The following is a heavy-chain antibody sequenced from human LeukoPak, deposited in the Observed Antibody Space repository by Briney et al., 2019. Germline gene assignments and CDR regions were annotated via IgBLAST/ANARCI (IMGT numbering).Heavy chain of an antibody. D-gene: IGHD5-24*01. J-gene: IGHJ5*02. CDR3: ARVGWRWPQLGPSWFDP. Sequence: SVKVSCKASGYTFTSYGISWVRQAPGQGLEWMGGIIPIFGTANYAQKFQGRVTITADESTSTAYMELSSLRSEDTAVYYCARVGWRWPQLGPSWFDPWGQGTPVTVSS. V-gene: IGHV1-69*13. CDR1: GYTFTSYG. CDR2: IIPIFGTA.